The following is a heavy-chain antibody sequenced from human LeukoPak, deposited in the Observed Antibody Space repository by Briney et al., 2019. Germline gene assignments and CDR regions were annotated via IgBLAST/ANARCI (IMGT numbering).Heavy chain of an antibody. D-gene: IGHD6-19*01. Sequence: SVKVSCKASGGTFSSYAISWVRQAPGQGLEWMGGIIPIFGTANYAQKFQGRVTITADESTSTAYMELSSLRSEDTAVYYCARDARLGDQWLGKSWGQRTLVTVSS. CDR3: ARDARLGDQWLGKS. J-gene: IGHJ4*02. CDR2: IIPIFGTA. CDR1: GGTFSSYA. V-gene: IGHV1-69*13.